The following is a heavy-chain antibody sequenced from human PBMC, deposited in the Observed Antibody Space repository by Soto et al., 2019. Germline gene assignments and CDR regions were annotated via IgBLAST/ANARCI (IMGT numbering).Heavy chain of an antibody. D-gene: IGHD3-22*01. CDR3: ARGGSMVTESYFDR. V-gene: IGHV1-2*02. Sequence: VQLVQSGAEVKGPGASIRFSCKTSGDTFADFFIHWVRQAPAQGLELMVWRNPDSGVTALAQKFRGRVTMARDTSTKTACLAMDRLTLADKGVYYCARGGSMVTESYFDRWGQGTLVTVSS. J-gene: IGHJ4*02. CDR1: GDTFADFF. CDR2: RNPDSGVT.